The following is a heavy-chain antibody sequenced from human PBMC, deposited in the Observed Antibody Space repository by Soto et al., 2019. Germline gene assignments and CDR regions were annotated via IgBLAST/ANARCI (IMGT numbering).Heavy chain of an antibody. J-gene: IGHJ3*02. CDR2: IIPIFGTA. D-gene: IGHD1-26*01. CDR1: GGTFSSYA. Sequence: QVQLVQSGAEVKKPGSSVKVSCKASGGTFSSYAISWVRQAPGQGLEWMGGIIPIFGTANYAQKLQGRVKITVDESTCTAYMELSNMRSENTAVYDCARGETYELDTFDSWGHETMGTVTS. V-gene: IGHV1-69*01. CDR3: ARGETYELDTFDS.